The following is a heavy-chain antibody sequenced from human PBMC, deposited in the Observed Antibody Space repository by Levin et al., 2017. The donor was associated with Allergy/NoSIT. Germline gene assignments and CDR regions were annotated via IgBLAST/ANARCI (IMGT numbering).Heavy chain of an antibody. D-gene: IGHD3-10*01. CDR3: ARIVGNYYGARNPFDY. CDR1: GGSFISYT. CDR2: IIPILGVT. V-gene: IGHV1-69*02. Sequence: GGSLRLSCKASGGSFISYTFSWVRQAPGQGLEWMGKIIPILGVTDYAQKFQGRVTITADKSTTTVSMELSSLRSEDTAVYYCARIVGNYYGARNPFDYWGQGTLVTVSS. J-gene: IGHJ4*02.